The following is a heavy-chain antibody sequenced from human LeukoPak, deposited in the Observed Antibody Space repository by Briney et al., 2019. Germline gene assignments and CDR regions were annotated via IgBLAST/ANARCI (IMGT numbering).Heavy chain of an antibody. CDR1: GGSISSYY. CDR2: VYDSGYT. D-gene: IGHD1-20*01. V-gene: IGHV4-59*01. J-gene: IGHJ4*02. Sequence: KTSETLSLTCTVSGGSISSYYWSWIRQPPGKGLEWIGYVYDSGYTNYNPALKSRVTISVDTSENQFSLKLSSVTAADTAVYYCARNLFNWNYIDSWGQGTLVTVSS. CDR3: ARNLFNWNYIDS.